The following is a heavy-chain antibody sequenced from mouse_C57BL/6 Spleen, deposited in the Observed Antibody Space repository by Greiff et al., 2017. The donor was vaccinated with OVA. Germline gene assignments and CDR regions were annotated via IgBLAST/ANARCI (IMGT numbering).Heavy chain of an antibody. CDR2: IWSGGST. Sequence: QVQLQQSGPGLVQPSQSLSITCTVSGFSLTSYGVHWVRQSPGKGLEWLGVIWSGGSTDYNAAFISRLSISKDNSKSQVFFKMNSLQADDTAIYYCASSVVGDYYAMDYWGQGTSVTVSS. CDR3: ASSVVGDYYAMDY. V-gene: IGHV2-2*01. D-gene: IGHD1-1*01. CDR1: GFSLTSYG. J-gene: IGHJ4*01.